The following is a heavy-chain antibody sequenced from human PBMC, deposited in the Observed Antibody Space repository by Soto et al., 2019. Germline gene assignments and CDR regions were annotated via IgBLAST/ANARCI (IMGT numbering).Heavy chain of an antibody. Sequence: EVQLVESGGGLVQPGGSLRLSCAASGFTFSSYEMNWVRQGPGRGLEWVSYISGSSRTIYYADSVKGRFTISRDNAKNSLYLQMNGLRAEDTAVYYCAREGDTNAFDIWGQGTMVTVSS. J-gene: IGHJ3*02. D-gene: IGHD2-21*01. CDR1: GFTFSSYE. V-gene: IGHV3-48*03. CDR2: ISGSSRTI. CDR3: AREGDTNAFDI.